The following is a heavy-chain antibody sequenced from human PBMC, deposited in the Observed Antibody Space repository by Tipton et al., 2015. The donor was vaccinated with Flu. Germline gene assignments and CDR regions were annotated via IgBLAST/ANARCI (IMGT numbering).Heavy chain of an antibody. CDR3: AREGDYYDSSGPISLFYY. D-gene: IGHD3-22*01. J-gene: IGHJ4*02. Sequence: TLSLTCTVSGGSISSGGYYWSWIRQHPGKGLEWIGYIYYSRSTYYNPSLKSRVTISVDTSKNQFSLKLSSVTAADTAVYYCAREGDYYDSSGPISLFYYWGQGTLVTVSS. CDR1: GGSISSGGYY. CDR2: IYYSRST. V-gene: IGHV4-31*03.